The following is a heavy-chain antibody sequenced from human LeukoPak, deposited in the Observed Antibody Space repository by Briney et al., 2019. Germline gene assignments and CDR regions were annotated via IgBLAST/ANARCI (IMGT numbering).Heavy chain of an antibody. Sequence: KPSETPSLTRTVSGGAISGVYWGWIPPPPREGPEWIGFIYYSGSANYNPSLKSRVTMSVDTSKNQFSLKLSSVTAADTAFYYCARDRDSSGWFDYWGQGTLVTVSS. D-gene: IGHD6-19*01. CDR2: IYYSGSA. J-gene: IGHJ4*02. V-gene: IGHV4-59*01. CDR1: GGAISGVY. CDR3: ARDRDSSGWFDY.